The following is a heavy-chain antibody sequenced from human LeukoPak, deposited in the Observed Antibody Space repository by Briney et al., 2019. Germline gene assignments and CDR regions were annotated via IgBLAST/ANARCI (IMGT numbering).Heavy chain of an antibody. CDR2: ISAYNGNT. J-gene: IGHJ4*02. D-gene: IGHD5-24*01. CDR1: GYTFTSYG. V-gene: IGHV1-18*01. Sequence: GASVKVSCKASGYTFTSYGISWVRQAPGQGLEWMGWISAYNGNTNYAQKLQGRVTMTTDTSTSTAYMELSSLRSEGTAVYYCARGVEMATIFGYYFDYWGQGTLVTVSS. CDR3: ARGVEMATIFGYYFDY.